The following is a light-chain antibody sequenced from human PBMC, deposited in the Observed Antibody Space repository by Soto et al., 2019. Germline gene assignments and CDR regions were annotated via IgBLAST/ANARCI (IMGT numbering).Light chain of an antibody. CDR1: QGISHF. J-gene: IGKJ1*01. CDR3: QKYNTGPRT. V-gene: IGKV1-27*01. CDR2: AAS. Sequence: DIQMTQSPSSLSASVGDRVTITCRASQGISHFLAWYQQKPGKVPKLLIYAASILQSGVPPRFSGSGSGTDFTLTISNLQPEDVATYYCQKYNTGPRTFGQGTKVEI.